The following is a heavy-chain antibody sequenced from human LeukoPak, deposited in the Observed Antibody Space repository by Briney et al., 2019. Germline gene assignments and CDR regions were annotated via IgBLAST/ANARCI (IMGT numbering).Heavy chain of an antibody. CDR2: IYYSGST. CDR3: ARHGGGGESYPRVFDY. CDR1: GYSISSPYY. V-gene: IGHV4-59*08. D-gene: IGHD1-26*01. J-gene: IGHJ4*02. Sequence: PSETLSLTCTVSGYSISSPYYWSWIRQPPGKGLEWIGYIYYSGSTNYNPSLKSRVTISVDTSKNQFSLKLSSVTAADTAMYYCARHGGGGESYPRVFDYWGRGNLVTVSS.